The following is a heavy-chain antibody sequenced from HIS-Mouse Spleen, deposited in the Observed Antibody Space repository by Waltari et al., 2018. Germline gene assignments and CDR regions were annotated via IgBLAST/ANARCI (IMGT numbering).Heavy chain of an antibody. CDR2: MNPNSGNT. D-gene: IGHD4-4*01. Sequence: VKVSCKASGYTFTSYDINWVRQATGQGLEWMGWMNPNSGNTGYAQKFQGRVTMTRNTSISTAYMELSSLRSEDTAVYYCARGHDYSNYFDYWGQGTLVTVSS. CDR1: GYTFTSYD. V-gene: IGHV1-8*01. CDR3: ARGHDYSNYFDY. J-gene: IGHJ4*02.